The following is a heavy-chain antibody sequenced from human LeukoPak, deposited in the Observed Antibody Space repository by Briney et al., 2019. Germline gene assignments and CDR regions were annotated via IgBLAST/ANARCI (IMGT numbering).Heavy chain of an antibody. CDR2: IKSKTDGGTT. J-gene: IGHJ4*02. V-gene: IGHV3-15*01. CDR1: GFSFSNAW. D-gene: IGHD1-20*01. CDR3: TTDGGIYNWNDGTY. Sequence: GGSLRLSCAASGFSFSNAWMSWVRQAPGKGLEWIGRIKSKTDGGTTDYAAPVKGRFTISRDDSKNTLFLQMNSLRTEDTAVYYCTTDGGIYNWNDGTYWGQGTLVTVSS.